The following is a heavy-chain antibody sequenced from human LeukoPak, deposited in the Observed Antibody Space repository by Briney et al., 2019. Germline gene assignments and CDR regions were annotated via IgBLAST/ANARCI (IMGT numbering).Heavy chain of an antibody. CDR2: INPGGSSI. CDR3: ARSNQADDY. D-gene: IGHD1-14*01. V-gene: IGHV3-74*01. Sequence: GGAPRLSCAAPGFTFSSYWMHLVRQVSGKGLVWVARINPGGSSITYADSVKGRFTISRDNAKNTLYLQMDSLRAEDTGVYYCARSNQADDYWGQGTLVTVSS. J-gene: IGHJ4*02. CDR1: GFTFSSYW.